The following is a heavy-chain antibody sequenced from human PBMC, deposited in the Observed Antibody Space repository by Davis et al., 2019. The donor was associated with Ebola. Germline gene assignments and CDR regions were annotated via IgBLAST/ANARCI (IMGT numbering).Heavy chain of an antibody. V-gene: IGHV3-30-3*01. CDR3: ARDGVRPDY. Sequence: GGSLRLSCAASGFTFSSYAMHWVRQAPGKGLEWVAVISYDGSNKYYADSVKGRFTISRDNSKNTLYLQMNSLRAEDTAVYYCARDGVRPDYWGQGTLVTVSS. CDR2: ISYDGSNK. J-gene: IGHJ4*02. D-gene: IGHD3-16*01. CDR1: GFTFSSYA.